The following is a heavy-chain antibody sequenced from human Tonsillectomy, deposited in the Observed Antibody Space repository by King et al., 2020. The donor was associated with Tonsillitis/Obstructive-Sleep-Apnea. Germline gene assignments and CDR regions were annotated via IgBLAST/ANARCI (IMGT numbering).Heavy chain of an antibody. CDR1: GFTVSSNY. V-gene: IGHV3-53*01. CDR3: ARDQDYGSGSYFHYYYYMDV. J-gene: IGHJ6*03. CDR2: IYSGGST. Sequence: VQLVESGGGLIQPGGSLRLSCAASGFTVSSNYMSWVRQAPGKGLEWGSGIYSGGSTYYADSVTGRFTISRDNSKNTLYLQMNSLRAEDTAVYYCARDQDYGSGSYFHYYYYMDVWGKGTTVTVSS. D-gene: IGHD3-10*01.